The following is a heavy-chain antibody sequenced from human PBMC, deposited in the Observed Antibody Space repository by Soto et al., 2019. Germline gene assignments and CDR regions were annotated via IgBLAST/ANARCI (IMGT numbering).Heavy chain of an antibody. CDR2: NYYSGGT. CDR1: GGSISSYY. J-gene: IGHJ4*02. Sequence: QVQLQESGPGLVKPSETLSLTCTGSGGSISSYYWSWSRQPPGKGLEWIGFNYYSGGTNYNPSLKRRVTISVDTSKNQFSLKVRSVTAADTAVYCCARLSPSNDYGDYGDYWAQGTLVTVSS. V-gene: IGHV4-59*08. CDR3: ARLSPSNDYGDYGDY. D-gene: IGHD4-17*01.